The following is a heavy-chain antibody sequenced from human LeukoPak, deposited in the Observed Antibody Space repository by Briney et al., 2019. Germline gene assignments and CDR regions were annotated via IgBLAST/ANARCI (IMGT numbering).Heavy chain of an antibody. CDR2: INHRGST. Sequence: SETLSLTCTVSGYSISSGYYWGWIRQPPGKGLEWIGEINHRGSTNYNPSLKSRVTISVGTSRNSFSLELSSVTAADTAVYYCARVGYCGGDCYPFDYWGQGTLTTVSS. CDR1: GYSISSGYY. V-gene: IGHV4-38-2*02. D-gene: IGHD2-21*02. J-gene: IGHJ4*02. CDR3: ARVGYCGGDCYPFDY.